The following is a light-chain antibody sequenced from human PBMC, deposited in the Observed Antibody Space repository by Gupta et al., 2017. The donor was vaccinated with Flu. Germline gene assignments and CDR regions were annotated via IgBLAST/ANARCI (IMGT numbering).Light chain of an antibody. CDR2: DDS. J-gene: IGLJ3*02. V-gene: IGLV2-11*01. CDR1: SSDVGGYNY. CDR3: CSYAGRPWV. Sequence: QSALTQPRSVSGSPGQSVTISCTGTSSDVGGYNYVSWYQQHPGKAPKLMIYDDSKRPSGVPDRFSGSKSGNTASLTISGLQAEDEADYYCCSYAGRPWVFGGGTKLTVL.